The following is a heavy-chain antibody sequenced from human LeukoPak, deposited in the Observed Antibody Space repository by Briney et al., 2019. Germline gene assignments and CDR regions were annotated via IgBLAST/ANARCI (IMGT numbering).Heavy chain of an antibody. CDR1: GYTFTSYG. V-gene: IGHV1-18*04. D-gene: IGHD2-15*01. J-gene: IGHJ4*02. CDR3: ARDTLDCSGGSCYPTDFDY. CDR2: ISAYNGNT. Sequence: ASVKVSCKASGYTFTSYGISWVRQAPGQGVEWMGWISAYNGNTNYAQKLQGRVTMTTDTSTSTAYMELRSLRSDDTAVYYCARDTLDCSGGSCYPTDFDYWGQGTLVTVSS.